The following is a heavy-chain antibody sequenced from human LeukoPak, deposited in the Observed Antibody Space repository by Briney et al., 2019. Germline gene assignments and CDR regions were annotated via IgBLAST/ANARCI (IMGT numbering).Heavy chain of an antibody. CDR3: ARNLPVPGTLEGNFFDS. CDR1: GGSVSSSNW. J-gene: IGHJ4*02. D-gene: IGHD6-19*01. Sequence: SETLSLTCLVSGGSVSSSNWWSWVRQPPGKGLEWIGEIYHRGNTNYNPSLRSRVTMSVDKSRNQFSLKVNSVTAADTAVYYCARNLPVPGTLEGNFFDSWGQGTLVTVSS. V-gene: IGHV4-4*02. CDR2: IYHRGNT.